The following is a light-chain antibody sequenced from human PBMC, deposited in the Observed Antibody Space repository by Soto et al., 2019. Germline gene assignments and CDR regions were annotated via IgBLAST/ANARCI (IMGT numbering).Light chain of an antibody. CDR1: SSNIGAGYD. Sequence: QLVLTQPPSVSGAPGQRVTISCTGSSSNIGAGYDVHWYQQLPGTVPKLLIYGNSNRPSGVPDRFSGSKSGTSASLAITGLQAEDEADYYCQSYDSSLSGSVVFGGGTKVTVL. CDR2: GNS. J-gene: IGLJ2*01. V-gene: IGLV1-40*01. CDR3: QSYDSSLSGSVV.